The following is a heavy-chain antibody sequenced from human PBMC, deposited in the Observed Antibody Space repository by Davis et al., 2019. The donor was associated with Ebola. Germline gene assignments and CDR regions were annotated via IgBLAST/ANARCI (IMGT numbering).Heavy chain of an antibody. CDR2: TYYRSKWYN. V-gene: IGHV6-1*01. J-gene: IGHJ5*02. CDR1: GDSVSSNSAA. D-gene: IGHD2-8*02. Sequence: SQTLSLTCAISGDSVSSNSAAWNWIRQSPSRGLEWLGRTYYRSKWYNDYAVSVKSRITINPDTSKNQFSLQLNSVTPEDTAVYYCARAGTLNIVLVEATWFDPWGQGTLVTVSS. CDR3: ARAGTLNIVLVEATWFDP.